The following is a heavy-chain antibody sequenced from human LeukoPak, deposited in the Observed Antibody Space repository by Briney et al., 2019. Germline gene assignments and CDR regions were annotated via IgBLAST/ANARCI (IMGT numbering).Heavy chain of an antibody. CDR3: AKDLYMYIS. V-gene: IGHV3-23*01. Sequence: GGSLRLSCAASGFTVSTNYMNWVRQAPGKGLEWVSAISGSGGSTYYADSVKGRFTISRDNSKNTLYLQMNSLRAEDTAVYYCAKDLYMYISWGQGTLVTVSS. CDR2: ISGSGGST. J-gene: IGHJ4*02. CDR1: GFTVSTNY. D-gene: IGHD6-13*01.